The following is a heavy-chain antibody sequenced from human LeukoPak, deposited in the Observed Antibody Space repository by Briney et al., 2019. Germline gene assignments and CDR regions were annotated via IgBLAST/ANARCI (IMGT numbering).Heavy chain of an antibody. V-gene: IGHV3-11*01. CDR3: AKVRNRIQGAVDY. D-gene: IGHD1-26*01. CDR1: GLTFSDSY. CDR2: ISGSGHDI. J-gene: IGHJ4*02. Sequence: PGGSLRLSCAASGLTFSDSYMTWVRQAPGKGVERVAYISGSGHDINYSDSVKGRFTTSRDNAKNSLYLQMNSPRAEDTAVYYCAKVRNRIQGAVDYWGQGTLVTVSS.